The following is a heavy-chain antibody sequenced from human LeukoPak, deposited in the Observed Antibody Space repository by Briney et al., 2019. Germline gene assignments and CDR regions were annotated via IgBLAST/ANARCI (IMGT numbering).Heavy chain of an antibody. V-gene: IGHV4-59*01. CDR3: ARVSLYYDILTGYHNWFDP. D-gene: IGHD3-9*01. J-gene: IGHJ5*02. CDR2: IYYSGST. CDR1: GGSISSYY. Sequence: SETLSLTCAVSGGSISSYYWSWIRQPPGKGLEWIGYIYYSGSTNYNPSLKSRVTISVDTSKNQFSLKLSSVTAADTAVYYCARVSLYYDILTGYHNWFDPWGQGTLVTV.